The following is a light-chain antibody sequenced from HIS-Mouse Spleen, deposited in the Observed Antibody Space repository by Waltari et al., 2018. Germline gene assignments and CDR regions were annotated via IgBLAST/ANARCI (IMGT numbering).Light chain of an antibody. CDR1: SSHIGSNY. J-gene: IGLJ2*01. Sequence: QSVLTQPPSASGTPGQRVTISCSGSSSHIGSNYVYWYQQLPGTAPKLLIYRNTQRPSGVPDRFSGSKSGTSASLAISGLRSEDEADYYCAAWDDSLSGRVFGGGTKLTVL. CDR3: AAWDDSLSGRV. V-gene: IGLV1-47*01. CDR2: RNT.